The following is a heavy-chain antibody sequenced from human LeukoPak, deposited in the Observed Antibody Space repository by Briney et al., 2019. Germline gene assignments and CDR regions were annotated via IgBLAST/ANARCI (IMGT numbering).Heavy chain of an antibody. V-gene: IGHV4-59*08. D-gene: IGHD1-26*01. J-gene: IGHJ4*02. Sequence: SETLSLTCSVSNGSISTYYWSWLRQSPGKGLEWIGYIYYGGTTSYNPPLKRRVTISVHSPKNHFSLRLTSLTAADTALYYCARHGGTLDYFDSWGPGSLVIVSS. CDR1: NGSISTYY. CDR2: IYYGGTT. CDR3: ARHGGTLDYFDS.